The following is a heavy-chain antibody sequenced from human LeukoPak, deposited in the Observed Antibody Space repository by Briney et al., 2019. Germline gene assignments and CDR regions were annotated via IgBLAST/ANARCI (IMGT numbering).Heavy chain of an antibody. Sequence: GGSLRLSCVGSGFTFSSYEMNWVRQAPGKGLEWVSYISGSGSTIYYADSVKGRFTISRDNAKNSLYLQVNSLRAEDTAIYYCARAFDIWGQGTMVTVSS. CDR3: ARAFDI. CDR1: GFTFSSYE. CDR2: ISGSGSTI. V-gene: IGHV3-48*03. J-gene: IGHJ3*02.